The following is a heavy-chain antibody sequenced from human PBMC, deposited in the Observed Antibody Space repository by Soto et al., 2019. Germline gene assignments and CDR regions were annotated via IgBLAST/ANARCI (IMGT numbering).Heavy chain of an antibody. D-gene: IGHD3-3*01. V-gene: IGHV3-30*18. Sequence: PMGSLXLSCAASEFTFSSYCMHWVRQAPGKGLEWVAVISYDGSNKYYADSVKGRFTISRDNSKNTLYLQMNSLRAEDTAVYYCAKGPYDFWSGYLDYWGHGTLVTVSS. CDR1: EFTFSSYC. CDR2: ISYDGSNK. J-gene: IGHJ4*01. CDR3: AKGPYDFWSGYLDY.